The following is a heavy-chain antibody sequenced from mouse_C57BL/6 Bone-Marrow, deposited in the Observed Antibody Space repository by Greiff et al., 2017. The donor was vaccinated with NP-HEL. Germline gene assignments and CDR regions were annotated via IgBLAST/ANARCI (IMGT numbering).Heavy chain of an antibody. CDR1: GFTFSDYY. J-gene: IGHJ4*01. CDR3: ARHAGNYAMDY. Sequence: EVNLVESGGGLVQPGGSLKLSCAASGFTFSDYYMYWVRQTPEKRLEWVAYISNGGGSTYYPDTVKGRFTISRDNAKNTLYLQMSRLKSEDTAMYYCARHAGNYAMDYWGQGTSVTVSS. D-gene: IGHD4-1*01. CDR2: ISNGGGST. V-gene: IGHV5-12*01.